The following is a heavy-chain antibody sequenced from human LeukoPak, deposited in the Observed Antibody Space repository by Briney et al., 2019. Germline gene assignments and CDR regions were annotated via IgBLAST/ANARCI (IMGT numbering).Heavy chain of an antibody. Sequence: GGSLRLSCAASGFTVSSNYMSWVRQAPGKGLEWVSAISGSGGSTYYADSVKGRFTISRDNSKNTLYLQMNSLRAEDTAVYYCAKDYCSSTSCSDDAFDIWGQGTMVTVSS. D-gene: IGHD2-2*01. J-gene: IGHJ3*02. CDR2: ISGSGGST. V-gene: IGHV3-23*01. CDR1: GFTVSSNY. CDR3: AKDYCSSTSCSDDAFDI.